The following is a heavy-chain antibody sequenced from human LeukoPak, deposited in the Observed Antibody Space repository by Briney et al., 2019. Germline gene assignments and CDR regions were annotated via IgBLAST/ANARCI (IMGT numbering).Heavy chain of an antibody. Sequence: SVKVSCKASGGTFSSYAISWVRQAPGQGLEWMGGIIPIFGTANYAQKFQGRVTITADESTSTAYMELSSLRSEDTAVYYCAIMGIKYYYDGSGYSTSFDPWGQGTLVTVSS. CDR3: AIMGIKYYYDGSGYSTSFDP. D-gene: IGHD3-22*01. J-gene: IGHJ5*02. CDR1: GGTFSSYA. V-gene: IGHV1-69*13. CDR2: IIPIFGTA.